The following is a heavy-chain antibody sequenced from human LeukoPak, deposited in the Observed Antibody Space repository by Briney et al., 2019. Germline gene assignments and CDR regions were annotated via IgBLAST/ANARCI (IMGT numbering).Heavy chain of an antibody. D-gene: IGHD2-2*01. V-gene: IGHV3-7*03. CDR3: AKGNLVVVPAGMLDGWFDP. Sequence: PGGSLRLSCAASGFTFSSYWMSWVRQAPGKGLEWVANIKQDGSEKYYVDSVKGRFTISRDNAKNSLYLQMNSLRAEDTAVYYCAKGNLVVVPAGMLDGWFDPWGQGTLVTVSS. CDR2: IKQDGSEK. J-gene: IGHJ5*02. CDR1: GFTFSSYW.